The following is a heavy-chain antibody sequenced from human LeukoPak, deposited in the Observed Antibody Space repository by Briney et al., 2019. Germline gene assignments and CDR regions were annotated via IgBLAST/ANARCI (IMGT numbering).Heavy chain of an antibody. D-gene: IGHD3-3*01. Sequence: PGGSLRLSCAASGFTFSSYEMNWVRQAPGKGLEWVSYISSSGSTIYYADSVKGRFTISRDNSKNTLYLQMNSLRAEDTAVYYCARDILEWFYRGDAFDIWGQGTMVTVSS. CDR1: GFTFSSYE. CDR2: ISSSGSTI. CDR3: ARDILEWFYRGDAFDI. J-gene: IGHJ3*02. V-gene: IGHV3-48*03.